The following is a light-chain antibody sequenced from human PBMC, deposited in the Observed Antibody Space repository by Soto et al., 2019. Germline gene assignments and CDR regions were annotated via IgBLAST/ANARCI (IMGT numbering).Light chain of an antibody. Sequence: QSALTQPASVSGSPGQSITISCTGTSSDVGSYNYVSWYQQHPGKDPKLMIYEVSDRPSGISSRFSGSKSGNTASLTISGLQTEDEADYYCSSYTSSSTVFGTGTKVTVL. J-gene: IGLJ1*01. V-gene: IGLV2-14*01. CDR1: SSDVGSYNY. CDR3: SSYTSSSTV. CDR2: EVS.